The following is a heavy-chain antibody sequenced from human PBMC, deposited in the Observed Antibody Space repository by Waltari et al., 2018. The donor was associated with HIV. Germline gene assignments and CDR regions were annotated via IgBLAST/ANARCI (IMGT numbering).Heavy chain of an antibody. CDR1: GGSIGDSSSY. CDR3: ARPPQTGDLGDY. Sequence: QLQLHESGPGVVKPSETLSLTCTVSGGSIGDSSSYWAWIRQTPGKGLEWIGSFFYGGSSSYVGRASYLPSLNSRLSISVDTSRNQLSLKLRSVNATDTAVYFCARPPQTGDLGDYWGRGTLVTVS. V-gene: IGHV4-39*01. J-gene: IGHJ4*02. CDR2: FFYGGSSSYVGRA. D-gene: IGHD7-27*01.